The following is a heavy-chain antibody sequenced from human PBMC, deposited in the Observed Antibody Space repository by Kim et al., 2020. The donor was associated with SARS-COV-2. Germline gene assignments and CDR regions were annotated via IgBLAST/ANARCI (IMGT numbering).Heavy chain of an antibody. CDR3: ARHQGTLDY. Sequence: GSTYYNPSLKSRVTISVDTSKNQFSLKLGSVTAADTAVYYCARHQGTLDYWGQGTLVTVSS. D-gene: IGHD3-10*01. CDR2: GST. V-gene: IGHV4-39*01. J-gene: IGHJ4*02.